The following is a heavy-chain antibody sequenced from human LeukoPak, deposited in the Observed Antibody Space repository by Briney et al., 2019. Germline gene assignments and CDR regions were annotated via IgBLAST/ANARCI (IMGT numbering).Heavy chain of an antibody. V-gene: IGHV3-7*01. CDR2: INRDGTEK. D-gene: IGHD2-21*02. CDR1: GFTFTSYW. CDR3: ARAAYCGGDCYPPLYGMDV. Sequence: GGSLRLSCAAFGFTFTSYWMNWVRQAPGKGLEWVASINRDGTEKYYVDSVRGRFTISRDNAKNSLYLEMNSLRVEDTAVYYCARAAYCGGDCYPPLYGMDVWGQGTTVTVSS. J-gene: IGHJ6*02.